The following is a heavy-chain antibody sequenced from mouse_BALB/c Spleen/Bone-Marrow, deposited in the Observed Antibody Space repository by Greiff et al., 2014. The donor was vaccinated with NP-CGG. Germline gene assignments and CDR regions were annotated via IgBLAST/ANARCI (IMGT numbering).Heavy chain of an antibody. V-gene: IGHV1S135*01. CDR3: ARNHFGSISLGY. CDR2: IDLYYGGT. D-gene: IGHD1-1*01. CDR1: GYSFTGYN. Sequence: VQLQQSGPELEKPGASVKISCKVSGYSFTGYNMNWVKQSDGRSLEGIGNIDLYYGGTSYNQKFRGKPTLTVDKSSSTAYLRLTSLASEDSAVYYSARNHFGSISLGYWGQGTLVTVSA. J-gene: IGHJ3*01.